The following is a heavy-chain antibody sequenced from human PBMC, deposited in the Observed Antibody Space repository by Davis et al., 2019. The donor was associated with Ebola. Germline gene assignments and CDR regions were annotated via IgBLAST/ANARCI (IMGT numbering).Heavy chain of an antibody. Sequence: ASVKVSCKASGYSFKNYAISWVRQAPGQGLEWMGWISAYNGNTNYAQKVQGRVTMTTDTSTGTAYLDLRSLRSDDTAVYFCARTSIVGTTTTASDIWGQGTLVTVSA. D-gene: IGHD1-26*01. CDR2: ISAYNGNT. J-gene: IGHJ3*02. CDR3: ARTSIVGTTTTASDI. V-gene: IGHV1-18*01. CDR1: GYSFKNYA.